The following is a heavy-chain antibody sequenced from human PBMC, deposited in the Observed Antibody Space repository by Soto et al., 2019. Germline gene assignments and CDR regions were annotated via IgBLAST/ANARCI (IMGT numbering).Heavy chain of an antibody. CDR3: AADRYDSSGSLAFDI. V-gene: IGHV1-58*01. J-gene: IGHJ3*02. D-gene: IGHD3-22*01. CDR1: GYTFTSSA. Sequence: SVKVSCKASGYTFTSSAVQWVRQARGQRLEWIGWIVVGSGNTNYAQKFQERVTITRDMSTSTAYMELSSLRSEDTAVYYCAADRYDSSGSLAFDIWGQGTMVTVSS. CDR2: IVVGSGNT.